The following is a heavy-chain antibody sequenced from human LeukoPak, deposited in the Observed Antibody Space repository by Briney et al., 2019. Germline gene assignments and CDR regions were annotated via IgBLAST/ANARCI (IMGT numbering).Heavy chain of an antibody. V-gene: IGHV3-23*01. D-gene: IGHD3-16*01. CDR1: GFTFSSYA. J-gene: IGHJ6*03. Sequence: GGSLRLSCAASGFTFSSYAMSWVRQAPGKGLEWVSAISGSGGSTYYADSVKGRSTISRDNSKNTLYLQMNSLRAEDTAVYYCAKVPEGGFYYYYYMDVWGKGTTVTVSS. CDR2: ISGSGGST. CDR3: AKVPEGGFYYYYYMDV.